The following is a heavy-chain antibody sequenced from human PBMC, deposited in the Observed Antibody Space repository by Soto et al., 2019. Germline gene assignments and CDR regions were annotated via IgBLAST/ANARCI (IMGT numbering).Heavy chain of an antibody. V-gene: IGHV4-30-4*01. CDR2: IYYSGST. J-gene: IGHJ4*02. D-gene: IGHD6-19*01. Sequence: QVQLRESGPGLVKPSQTLSLTCTVSGGSISSGDYYWSWIRQPPGKGLEWIGYIYYSGSTYSNPSLKSRVTISLDTSKNQFSLKLSSVTAADTAVYYCARYPGLKPRFDYWGQGTLVTVSS. CDR1: GGSISSGDYY. CDR3: ARYPGLKPRFDY.